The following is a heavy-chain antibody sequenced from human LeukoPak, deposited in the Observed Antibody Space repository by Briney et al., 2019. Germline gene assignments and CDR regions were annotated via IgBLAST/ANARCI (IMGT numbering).Heavy chain of an antibody. V-gene: IGHV3-7*01. CDR1: GFTFTSYL. CDR3: ARSRWYRAVSYFDY. CDR2: IKQDGSEK. Sequence: GGSQRLSCAASGFTFTSYLMSWVRQAPGKGLEWVANIKQDGSEKYYVDSVKGRFTISRDNAKNSLYLQMNSLRAEDTAVYYCARSRWYRAVSYFDYWGQGTLVTVSS. D-gene: IGHD6-13*01. J-gene: IGHJ4*02.